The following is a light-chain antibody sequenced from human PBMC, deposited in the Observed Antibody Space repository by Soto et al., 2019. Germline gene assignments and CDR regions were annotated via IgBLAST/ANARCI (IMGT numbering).Light chain of an antibody. V-gene: IGKV1-39*01. CDR1: QSISSY. Sequence: DIQMTQSPSSLSASVGDRVTITCRASQSISSYLNWYQQKPGKAPKLLIYAASSLQSGVPSRFSGSGSGTDFTLTISSLQPEDFATYYCQQTYSAAWTVGQGTKVEI. CDR3: QQTYSAAWT. J-gene: IGKJ1*01. CDR2: AAS.